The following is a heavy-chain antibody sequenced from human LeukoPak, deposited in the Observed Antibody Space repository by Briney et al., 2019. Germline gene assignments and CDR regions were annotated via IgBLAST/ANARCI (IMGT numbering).Heavy chain of an antibody. CDR3: TRWESNFDD. Sequence: SETLSLTCTVSGASISGYYCSWVRQPPEKGLEWIGYIYYSGSTNYNPSLKSRVTISVATSKNQFSLQLISVTADDTTEYFCTRWESNFDDWGQGTLVTVSS. V-gene: IGHV4-59*01. D-gene: IGHD1-26*01. CDR2: IYYSGST. J-gene: IGHJ4*02. CDR1: GASISGYY.